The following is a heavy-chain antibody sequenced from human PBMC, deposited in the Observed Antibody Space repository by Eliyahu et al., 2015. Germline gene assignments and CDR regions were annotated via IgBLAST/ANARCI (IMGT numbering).Heavy chain of an antibody. V-gene: IGHV1-2*02. CDR2: INPNSGGT. J-gene: IGHJ3*02. CDR1: GYTFTGYY. Sequence: QVQLVQSGAEVKKPGASVKVSCKASGYTFTGYYRHWVRQAPGQGLEWMGWINPNSGGTNYAQKFQGRVTMTRDTSISTAYMELSRLRSDDTAVYYCAGRGTVRGVIVGNDAFDIWGQGTMVTVSS. D-gene: IGHD3-10*01. CDR3: AGRGTVRGVIVGNDAFDI.